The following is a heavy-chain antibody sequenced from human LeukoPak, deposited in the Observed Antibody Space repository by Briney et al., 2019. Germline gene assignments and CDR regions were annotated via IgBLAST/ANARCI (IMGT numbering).Heavy chain of an antibody. Sequence: GASVKVSCKASGGTFISYAISWVRQAPGQGLEWMGRIIPIFGTANYAQKFQGRVTITTDESTSTAYMELSSLRSEDTAVYYCARDRDFWSGYLDAFDIWGQGTMVTVSS. J-gene: IGHJ3*02. CDR3: ARDRDFWSGYLDAFDI. V-gene: IGHV1-69*05. CDR1: GGTFISYA. D-gene: IGHD3-3*01. CDR2: IIPIFGTA.